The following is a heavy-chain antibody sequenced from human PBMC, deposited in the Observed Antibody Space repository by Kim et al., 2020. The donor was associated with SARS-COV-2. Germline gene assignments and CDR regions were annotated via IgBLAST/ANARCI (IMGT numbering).Heavy chain of an antibody. CDR3: AKGKSPGKVDWFDP. D-gene: IGHD1-1*01. J-gene: IGHJ5*02. V-gene: IGHV3-23*01. Sequence: YGVSVTGRFTISTAISKNTLYLQMNSLRAEDTAIYYCAKGKSPGKVDWFDPWGQGTLVTVSS.